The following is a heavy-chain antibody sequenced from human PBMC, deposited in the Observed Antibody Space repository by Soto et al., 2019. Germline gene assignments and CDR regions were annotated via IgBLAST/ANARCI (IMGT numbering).Heavy chain of an antibody. J-gene: IGHJ4*02. V-gene: IGHV3-30*18. CDR2: ISYDGSNT. CDR3: AKEGGLSGSYYISSSYYFDY. Sequence: QVQLVESGGGVVQPGRSLRLSCAASGFTFSSYGMHWVRQAPGKGLEWVAIISYDGSNTYYADSVKGRFTISRVNSKNTLYLQMNSLRAEDTSVYYCAKEGGLSGSYYISSSYYFDYWGQGTLVTVSS. CDR1: GFTFSSYG. D-gene: IGHD1-26*01.